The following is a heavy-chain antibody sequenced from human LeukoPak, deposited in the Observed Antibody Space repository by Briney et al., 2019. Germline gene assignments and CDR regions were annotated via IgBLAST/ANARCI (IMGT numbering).Heavy chain of an antibody. V-gene: IGHV4-59*08. J-gene: IGHJ6*03. CDR2: IYHSGST. D-gene: IGHD3-3*01. CDR1: GGSITNYY. Sequence: PSETLSLTCTVSGGSITNYYWSWIRQPPGKGLEWIGGIYHSGSTYYNPSLKSRVTISVDTSKNQFSLKLSSVTAADTAVYYCARRGYDFWSGYHYYYYYYMDVWGKGTTVTVSS. CDR3: ARRGYDFWSGYHYYYYYYMDV.